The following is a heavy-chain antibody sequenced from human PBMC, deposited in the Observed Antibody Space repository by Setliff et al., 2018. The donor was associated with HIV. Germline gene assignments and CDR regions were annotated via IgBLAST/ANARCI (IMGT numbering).Heavy chain of an antibody. CDR1: GFTFSNAW. D-gene: IGHD2-2*01. Sequence: GSLRLSCAASGFTFSNAWMSWVRQPPGKGLEWMGNIFHSGNTYYSPSLKSRVTMSLDTSMNQFSLKLTSVTAADTALYYCAKYGPNCRSITCDEGYYFDSWGQGALVTVSS. CDR2: IFHSGNT. CDR3: AKYGPNCRSITCDEGYYFDS. V-gene: IGHV4-59*04. J-gene: IGHJ4*02.